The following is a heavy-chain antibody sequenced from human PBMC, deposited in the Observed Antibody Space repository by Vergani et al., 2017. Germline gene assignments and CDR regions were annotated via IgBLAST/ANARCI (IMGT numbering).Heavy chain of an antibody. CDR3: ARRPGXSSSWYHYYYYMDV. CDR1: GGSFSGYY. Sequence: QVQLQQWGAGLLKPSETLCLTCAVYGGSFSGYYWSWIRQPPGKGLEWIGEINHSGSTNYNPSLKSRVTISVDTSKNQFSLKLSSVTAADTAVYYCARRPGXSSSWYHYYYYMDVWGKGTTVTVSS. D-gene: IGHD6-13*01. V-gene: IGHV4-34*01. CDR2: INHSGST. J-gene: IGHJ6*03.